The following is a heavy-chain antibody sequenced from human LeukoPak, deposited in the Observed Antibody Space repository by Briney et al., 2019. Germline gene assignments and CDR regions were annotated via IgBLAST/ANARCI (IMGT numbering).Heavy chain of an antibody. CDR2: ISSRRGST. CDR1: GFTFSSYD. V-gene: IGHV3-23*01. CDR3: AKDGEWQPAAD. D-gene: IGHD2-2*01. J-gene: IGHJ4*02. Sequence: GGSLRLSCAASGFTFSSYDMSWVRQAPGKGLEWVSVISSRRGSTYYADSVKGRFTISRDNSKNTLYLQMNSLRAEDTAVYYCAKDGEWQPAADWGQGTLVTVSS.